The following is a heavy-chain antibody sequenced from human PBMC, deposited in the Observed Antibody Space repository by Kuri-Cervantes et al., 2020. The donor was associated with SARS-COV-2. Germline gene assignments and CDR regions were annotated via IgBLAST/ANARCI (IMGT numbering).Heavy chain of an antibody. CDR1: SFTFSSFA. J-gene: IGHJ4*02. V-gene: IGHV3-30*04. Sequence: GESLKIPCAASSFTFSSFAMHWVRQGPGKGLEWVAVISYDGSNKYYADSVKGRFPISRYNSKNSLYMQMNSLRAADTAVCYCARGKQQLVPHYFDYWGQGTLVTVSS. D-gene: IGHD6-13*01. CDR2: ISYDGSNK. CDR3: ARGKQQLVPHYFDY.